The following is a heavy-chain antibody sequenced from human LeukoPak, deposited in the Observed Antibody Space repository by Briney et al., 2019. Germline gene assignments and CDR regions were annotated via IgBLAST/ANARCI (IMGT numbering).Heavy chain of an antibody. Sequence: PSETLSLTCTVSSGSISSYYWSWIRQPPGKGLEWIGYIYYSGSTNYNPSLKSRVTISVDTSKNPFSLKLSSVTAADTAVYYCARSHTYYYDSSGRPHWYFDLWGRGTLVTVSS. V-gene: IGHV4-59*01. J-gene: IGHJ2*01. CDR3: ARSHTYYYDSSGRPHWYFDL. CDR1: SGSISSYY. D-gene: IGHD3-22*01. CDR2: IYYSGST.